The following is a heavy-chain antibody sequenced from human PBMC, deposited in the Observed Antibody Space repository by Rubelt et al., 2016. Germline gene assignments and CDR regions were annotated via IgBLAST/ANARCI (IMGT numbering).Heavy chain of an antibody. CDR2: IYWADDK. D-gene: IGHD1-1*01. Sequence: QITLKESGPTLVKPTQTLTLTCTFSGFSLSTSGVGVGWIRQPPGQALEWLALIYWADDKRYSPSLKSRLTIIKYTSKNQVVLTMTNMDPVDTATYYCALNNWNDGGGAFDIWGQGTMVTVSS. V-gene: IGHV2-5*02. CDR3: ALNNWNDGGGAFDI. CDR1: GFSLSTSGVG. J-gene: IGHJ3*02.